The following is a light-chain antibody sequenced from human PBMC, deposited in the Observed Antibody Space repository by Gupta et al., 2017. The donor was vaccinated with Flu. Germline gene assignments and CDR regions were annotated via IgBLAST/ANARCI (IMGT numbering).Light chain of an antibody. CDR1: LSVSNISNNIAN. CDR3: QQKDWTPRT. Sequence: SLSDRPAINSKSSLSVSNISNNIANSASYQQKPGQPHKLRIYSATSRESGVHDRFSGNGSGTDFSLPISSLQAEDVAVYYCQQKDWTPRTFGQGPTVAIK. V-gene: IGKV4-1*01. CDR2: SAT. J-gene: IGKJ1*01.